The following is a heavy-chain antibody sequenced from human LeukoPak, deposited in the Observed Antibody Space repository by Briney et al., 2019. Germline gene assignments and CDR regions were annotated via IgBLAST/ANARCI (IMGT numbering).Heavy chain of an antibody. D-gene: IGHD1-1*01. J-gene: IGHJ4*02. V-gene: IGHV3-30*04. CDR2: ISYDGRNK. CDR3: ARELEDQFDY. CDR1: GFTFSSYA. Sequence: PGGSLRLSCAASGFTFSSYAMHWVRQAPGKGLEWVAVISYDGRNKYYADSVKGRFTISRGNSKNTLYLQMNSLRAEDTAVYYCARELEDQFDYWGQGTLVTVSS.